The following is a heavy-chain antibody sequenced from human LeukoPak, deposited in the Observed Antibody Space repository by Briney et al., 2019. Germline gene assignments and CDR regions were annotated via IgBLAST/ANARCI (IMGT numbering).Heavy chain of an antibody. Sequence: SETLSLTCTVSSGSIRSGDYYWSWIRQPPGKGLEWIGYIYFTGSTYYNPSLKSRVTMSVDTSKNQFSLKLSSVTAADTAVYYCARHESYVWGSYRSSFDYWGQGTLVTVSS. V-gene: IGHV4-30-4*01. CDR3: ARHESYVWGSYRSSFDY. CDR1: SGSIRSGDYY. J-gene: IGHJ4*02. D-gene: IGHD3-16*02. CDR2: IYFTGST.